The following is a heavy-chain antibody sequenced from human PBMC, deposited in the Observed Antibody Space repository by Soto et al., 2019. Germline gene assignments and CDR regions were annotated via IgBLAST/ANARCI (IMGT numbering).Heavy chain of an antibody. D-gene: IGHD6-13*01. Sequence: QVQVVQSGAEVKKPGASVKVSCKASGYTFTSYDISWVRQAPGQGLEWMGWISADNGNTNYAQKFQGRVTMTTDTSTSTAYMELRSLRSEDTAVYYCARDQGAAAGYYYYGMDVWGQGTTVTVSS. V-gene: IGHV1-18*01. CDR3: ARDQGAAAGYYYYGMDV. J-gene: IGHJ6*02. CDR1: GYTFTSYD. CDR2: ISADNGNT.